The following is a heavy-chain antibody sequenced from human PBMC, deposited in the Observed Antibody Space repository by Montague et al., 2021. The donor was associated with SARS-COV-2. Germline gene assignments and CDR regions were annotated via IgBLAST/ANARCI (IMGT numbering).Heavy chain of an antibody. V-gene: IGHV4-39*02. D-gene: IGHD6-13*01. Sequence: SETLSLTCIVSGGSISSSNYYWGWIRQPPGKGLEYIGSPYYSGSTYYNPSLRSRVTISVETSKNQLSLRLNAVTTADTAVYYCATEGAAAGFDFWGQGILVTVSS. CDR2: PYYSGST. J-gene: IGHJ4*02. CDR3: ATEGAAAGFDF. CDR1: GGSISSSNYY.